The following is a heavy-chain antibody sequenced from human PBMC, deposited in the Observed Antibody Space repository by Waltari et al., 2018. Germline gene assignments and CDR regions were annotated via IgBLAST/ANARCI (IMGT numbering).Heavy chain of an antibody. J-gene: IGHJ4*02. V-gene: IGHV4-38-2*02. CDR1: GYSISSGYY. Sequence: QVQLQESGPGLVKPSETLSLTCTVSGYSISSGYYWGWIRQPPGKGLGWIGRIYPRGSTYYNPSLKSGVTISVDTSKNQFSLKLSAVTAADTAVYYCAREAWGEWELGDPYYFDYWGQGTLVTVSS. D-gene: IGHD1-26*01. CDR3: AREAWGEWELGDPYYFDY. CDR2: IYPRGST.